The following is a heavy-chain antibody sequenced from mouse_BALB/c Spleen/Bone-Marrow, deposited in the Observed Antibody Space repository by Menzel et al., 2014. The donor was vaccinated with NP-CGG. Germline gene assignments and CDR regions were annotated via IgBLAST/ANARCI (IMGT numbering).Heavy chain of an antibody. CDR1: GYTFTDYI. CDR2: FYPGSNSI. Sequence: QVQLQQSGAGLVKPGASVKLSCKASGYTFTDYIIHWVKRRSGQGLEWIGWFYPGSNSIKYNEKFKDKATLTADKSSSTVYMELSRLTSEDAAVYFCARHEEGGHDYDVGSYAMDYWGQGTSVTVSS. CDR3: ARHEEGGHDYDVGSYAMDY. V-gene: IGHV1-62-2*01. D-gene: IGHD2-4*01. J-gene: IGHJ4*01.